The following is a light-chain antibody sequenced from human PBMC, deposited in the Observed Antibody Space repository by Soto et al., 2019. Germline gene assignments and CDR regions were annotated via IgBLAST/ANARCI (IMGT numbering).Light chain of an antibody. Sequence: EIVMTQSPATLSVSPGERATLSCRASQSVSSNLAWYQQKPGQAPRLLIYGASTRATGIPARFSGSGSGTEFTLTISRLQCEDFAVYYGQEYNNWPWTFGQGTKVEIK. J-gene: IGKJ1*01. V-gene: IGKV3-15*01. CDR2: GAS. CDR1: QSVSSN. CDR3: QEYNNWPWT.